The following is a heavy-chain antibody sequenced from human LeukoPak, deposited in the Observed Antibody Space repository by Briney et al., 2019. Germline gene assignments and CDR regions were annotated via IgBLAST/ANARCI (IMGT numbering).Heavy chain of an antibody. CDR3: AKDIVVVPAATALWDY. D-gene: IGHD2-2*01. CDR1: GFTFGNDA. V-gene: IGHV3-23*01. Sequence: GGSLRLSCAASGFTFGNDAMSWVRQAPGKGLEWVSALSGSGASTYYADSVKGRFTISRDNSKNTLYLQMNSLRAEDTAIYYCAKDIVVVPAATALWDYWGQGTLVTVSS. CDR2: LSGSGAST. J-gene: IGHJ4*02.